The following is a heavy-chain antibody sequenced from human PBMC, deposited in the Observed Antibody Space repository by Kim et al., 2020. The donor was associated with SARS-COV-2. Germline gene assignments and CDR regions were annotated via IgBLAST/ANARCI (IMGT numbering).Heavy chain of an antibody. D-gene: IGHD1-26*01. CDR1: GFTVSSNY. CDR2: IYSGGST. V-gene: IGHV3-53*04. CDR3: ARELATGRGAFDI. J-gene: IGHJ3*02. Sequence: GGSLRLFCAASGFTVSSNYMSWVRQAPGKGLEWVSVIYSGGSTYYADSVKGRFTISRHNSKNTLYLQMNSLRAEDTAVYYCARELATGRGAFDIWGQGTMVTVSA.